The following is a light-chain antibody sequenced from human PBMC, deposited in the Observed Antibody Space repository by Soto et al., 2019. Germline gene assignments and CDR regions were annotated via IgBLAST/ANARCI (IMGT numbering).Light chain of an antibody. CDR3: CSYASSSTFGYA. Sequence: QSVLTPPASVSGSPGQSITISCTGTSSDVGSYDLVSWYQHHPGKAPKLMIYEVSKRPSGVSNRFSGSKSGNTASLTISGLQAEDESDYYCCSYASSSTFGYAFVTGPRTPS. V-gene: IGLV2-23*02. CDR1: SSDVGSYDL. J-gene: IGLJ1*01. CDR2: EVS.